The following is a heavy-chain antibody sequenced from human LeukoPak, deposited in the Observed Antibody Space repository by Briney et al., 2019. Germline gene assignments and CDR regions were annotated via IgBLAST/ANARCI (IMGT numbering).Heavy chain of an antibody. V-gene: IGHV4-59*11. CDR2: IYYSGST. J-gene: IGHJ4*02. CDR1: GDSISSPY. D-gene: IGHD3-16*01. CDR3: ARTPRAPYYDYVWGSYRKDFDY. Sequence: SETLSLTCTVSGDSISSPYWSWIRQPPGKGLEWIGYIYYSGSTNYNPSLKSRVTISVDTSKNQFSLRLSSVTAADTAVYYCARTPRAPYYDYVWGSYRKDFDYWGQGTLVTVSS.